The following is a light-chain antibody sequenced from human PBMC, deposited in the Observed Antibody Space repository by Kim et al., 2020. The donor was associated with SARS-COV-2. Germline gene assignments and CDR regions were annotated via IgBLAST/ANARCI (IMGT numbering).Light chain of an antibody. CDR1: QGISSW. J-gene: IGKJ4*01. CDR3: QQANSFPVT. CDR2: AAS. Sequence: MNCRASQGISSWLAWYQQKPGKAPKLLIYAASTLQSGVPSRFSGYGSGTDFTLIISRLQPEDFATYYCQQANSFPVTFGGGTKVDIK. V-gene: IGKV1-12*01.